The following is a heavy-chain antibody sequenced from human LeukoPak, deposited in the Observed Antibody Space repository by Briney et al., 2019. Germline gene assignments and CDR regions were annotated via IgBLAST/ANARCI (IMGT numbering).Heavy chain of an antibody. CDR1: GFTFSSYE. J-gene: IGHJ4*02. CDR3: AKDSKGYSSGWDLDY. Sequence: GGSLRLSCAASGFTFSSYEMNWVRQAPGKGLDWVSYISTSGSTIYYADSVKGRFTISRDNAKNSLYLQMNSLRAEDTALYYCAKDSKGYSSGWDLDYWGQGTLVTVSS. D-gene: IGHD6-19*01. V-gene: IGHV3-48*03. CDR2: ISTSGSTI.